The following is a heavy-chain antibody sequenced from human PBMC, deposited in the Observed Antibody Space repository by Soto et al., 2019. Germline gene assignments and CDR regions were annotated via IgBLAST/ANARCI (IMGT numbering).Heavy chain of an antibody. D-gene: IGHD5-12*01. V-gene: IGHV4-4*02. CDR1: GDSISNFHW. CDR3: AREGGEWLQSGGGWFDT. CDR2: IFPSGST. Sequence: VQLHESGPGLVKSSGTLSLTCAVSGDSISNFHWWTWLRQPPGRGLEWIGEIFPSGSTTYNPSLNGRVTMSAHKYTNQFSLNLNSVSAADSAVYYSAREGGEWLQSGGGWFDTLGPGLLVIVSS. J-gene: IGHJ5*02.